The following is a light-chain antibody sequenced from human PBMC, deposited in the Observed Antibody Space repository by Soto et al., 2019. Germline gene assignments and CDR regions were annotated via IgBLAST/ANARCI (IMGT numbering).Light chain of an antibody. CDR1: SSDVGNSNY. CDR3: SSYTGSTTWV. V-gene: IGLV2-14*01. CDR2: EVS. Sequence: QSALTQPASVSGSPGQSITISCTGGSSDVGNSNYVSWYQQYPGKAPKLMIYEVSNRPSGVSNRFSGSKSANTASLTISGLQAEDEADYYCSSYTGSTTWVFGGGTKLTVL. J-gene: IGLJ3*02.